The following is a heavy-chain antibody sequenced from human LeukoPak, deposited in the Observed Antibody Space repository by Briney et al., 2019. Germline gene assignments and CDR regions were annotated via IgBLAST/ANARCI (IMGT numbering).Heavy chain of an antibody. V-gene: IGHV3-23*01. CDR3: AKDPSRTYYHDSSGYEDGY. CDR2: ISGSGGST. Sequence: GGSLRLSCAASGFTFSSYGMSWVRQAPGKGLEWVSAISGSGGSTYYADSVKGRFTISRDNSKNTLYLQMNSLRAEDTAVYYCAKDPSRTYYHDSSGYEDGYWGQGTLVTVSS. D-gene: IGHD3-22*01. CDR1: GFTFSSYG. J-gene: IGHJ4*02.